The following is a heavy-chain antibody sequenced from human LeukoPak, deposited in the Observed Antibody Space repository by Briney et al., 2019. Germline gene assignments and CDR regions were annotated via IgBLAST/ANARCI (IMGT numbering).Heavy chain of an antibody. CDR3: ARRNTADASIDF. D-gene: IGHD4-17*01. J-gene: IGHJ4*02. CDR2: IYTSGST. CDR1: GGSISSYY. Sequence: SETLSLTCTVSGGSISSYYWSWIRQPPGKGLEWIGYIYTSGSTNYNPSLKSRLTISLDTSKNQFSLNLRSVTATDTAMYYCARRNTADASIDFWGQGTLVTASS. V-gene: IGHV4-4*09.